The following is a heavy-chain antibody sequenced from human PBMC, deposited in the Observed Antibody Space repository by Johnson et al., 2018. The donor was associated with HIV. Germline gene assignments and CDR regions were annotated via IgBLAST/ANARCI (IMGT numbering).Heavy chain of an antibody. D-gene: IGHD6-19*01. CDR1: GFTFSSNA. CDR3: AKGSGSGWLRDAFDI. V-gene: IGHV3-30*02. Sequence: QVQLVESGGGVVQPGGSLRLSCAASGFTFSSNAMHWVRQAPGKGLEWVAFIVYYGSKKYYADSVKGRFTISRDNSKNTLYLEMNSLRAEDTAVYYCAKGSGSGWLRDAFDIWGQGTMVTVSS. CDR2: IVYYGSKK. J-gene: IGHJ3*02.